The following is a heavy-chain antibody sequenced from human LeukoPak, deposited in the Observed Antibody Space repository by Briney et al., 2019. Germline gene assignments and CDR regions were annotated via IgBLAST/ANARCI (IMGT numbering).Heavy chain of an antibody. CDR2: VDPEDGRT. CDR1: GYNFIDYY. CDR3: ATIGASVAVRPQVDH. V-gene: IGHV1-69-2*01. J-gene: IGHJ4*02. D-gene: IGHD6-6*01. Sequence: ASVAVSCKASGYNFIDYYMHWVQQAPGKGLEWMGRVDPEDGRTLYAEKFQGRITITADTSTDTAYMELSSLRSADTAVYYCATIGASVAVRPQVDHWGQGTLVTVSS.